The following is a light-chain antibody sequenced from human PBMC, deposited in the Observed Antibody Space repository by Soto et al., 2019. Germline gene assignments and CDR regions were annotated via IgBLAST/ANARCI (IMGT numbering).Light chain of an antibody. V-gene: IGLV2-14*01. J-gene: IGLJ3*02. CDR3: CSPTSSSPRV. CDR1: SSDVGGYNF. CDR2: EVS. Sequence: QSVLTQPASVSGSPGQSITISCTGTSSDVGGYNFVSWYQQHPGKAPQIMISEVSQRPSGVSSRFSGSKSVNTAALTISGLQAEGEADYYCCSPTSSSPRVFGGGTKVTVL.